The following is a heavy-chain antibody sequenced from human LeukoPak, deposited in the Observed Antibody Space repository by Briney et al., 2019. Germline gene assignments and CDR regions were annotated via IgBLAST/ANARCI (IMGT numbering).Heavy chain of an antibody. D-gene: IGHD6-19*01. CDR1: GFTFSSYA. CDR2: IGGSGGTT. J-gene: IGHJ4*02. CDR3: ANPSSGYHGGFDY. V-gene: IGHV3-23*01. Sequence: GGSLRLSCVPSGFTFSSYAMRWVRQAPGKGPEWVAAIGGSGGTTYYADAVRGRFTISRDNSKNTLFLQMNSLRVEDTAVYSCANPSSGYHGGFDYWGQGTLVTVSS.